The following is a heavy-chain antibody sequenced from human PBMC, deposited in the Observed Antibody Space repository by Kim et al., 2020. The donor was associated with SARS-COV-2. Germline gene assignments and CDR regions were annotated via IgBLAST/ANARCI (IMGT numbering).Heavy chain of an antibody. D-gene: IGHD3-3*01. CDR1: GYTFADHY. CDR3: ARGVAGGLSWFDP. CDR2: INPSSGGT. Sequence: ASVKVSCKASGYTFADHYIHWVRQAPGQGLEWLGWINPSSGGTIYPLKFQGRVILTRDASISTAYMELTRLTSDDTGVYFCARGVAGGLSWFDPWGQGTPVTVSS. J-gene: IGHJ5*02. V-gene: IGHV1-2*02.